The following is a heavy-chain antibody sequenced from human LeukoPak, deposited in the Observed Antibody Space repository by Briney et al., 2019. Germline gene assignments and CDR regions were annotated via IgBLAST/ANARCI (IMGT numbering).Heavy chain of an antibody. D-gene: IGHD1-26*01. CDR2: ISAYNGNT. J-gene: IGHJ5*02. CDR1: GYTFTSYG. Sequence: ASVQVSCKASGYTFTSYGIRWVRQAPGKGLEGMGWISAYNGNTNYAQKLQGRVTMTTDTSTSTAYMELRSLRSDDTAVYYCARSAVGNWFDPWGQGTLVTVSS. V-gene: IGHV1-18*01. CDR3: ARSAVGNWFDP.